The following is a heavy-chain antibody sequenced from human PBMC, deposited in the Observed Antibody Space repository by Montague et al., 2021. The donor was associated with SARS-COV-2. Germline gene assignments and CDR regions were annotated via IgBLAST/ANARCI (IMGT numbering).Heavy chain of an antibody. CDR3: ARGDGVVVAAPYI. Sequence: TLSLTCTVSGGSISYGGYYSSWIRQHPGKALDWIGYMYVSGSTYYTSSPTSRVTMSLATSKNQFSLKLSSVTAADTAVYYCARGDGVVVAAPYIWGQGKIVSVSS. V-gene: IGHV4-31*03. CDR2: MYVSGST. D-gene: IGHD2-15*01. J-gene: IGHJ3*02. CDR1: GGSISYGGYY.